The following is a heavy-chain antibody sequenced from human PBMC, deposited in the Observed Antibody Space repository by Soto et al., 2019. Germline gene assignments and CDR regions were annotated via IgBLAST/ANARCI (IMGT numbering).Heavy chain of an antibody. CDR1: GFTFSDHY. D-gene: IGHD1-1*01. CDR2: SRNKANSYNT. J-gene: IGHJ4*02. CDR3: ARAARDPRQFDY. V-gene: IGHV3-72*01. Sequence: EVQLVESGGDLVQPGGSLRLSCSVSGFTFSDHYMDWVRQAPGKGLEWVGRSRNKANSYNTEYAASVKGRFTISRDDSKNSLYLQMNSLQTEDTAVYYCARAARDPRQFDYWGQGTLVTVSS.